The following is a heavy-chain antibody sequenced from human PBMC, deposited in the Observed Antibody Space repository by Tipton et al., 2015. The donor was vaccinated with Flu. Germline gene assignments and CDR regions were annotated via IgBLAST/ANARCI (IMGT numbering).Heavy chain of an antibody. CDR3: ARDPSLGMPDYFDY. Sequence: TLSLTCTVSGGSIGSYYWNWIRQPPGKGLEWIGYIYNSKYNKYNPSLESRVTISADTSKKQFSLRLRSVTAADTAVYYCARDPSLGMPDYFDYWGQGTLVTASS. CDR1: GGSIGSYY. CDR2: IYNSKYN. V-gene: IGHV4-59*12. D-gene: IGHD2-2*01. J-gene: IGHJ4*02.